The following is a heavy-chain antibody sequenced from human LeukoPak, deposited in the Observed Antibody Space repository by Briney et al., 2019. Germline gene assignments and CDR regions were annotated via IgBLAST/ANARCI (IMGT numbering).Heavy chain of an antibody. Sequence: SVKVSCKASGGTFSSYAISWVRQAPGQGLEWMGGIIPIFGTANYAQKFQGRVTITADESTSTAYMELSSLRSEDPAVYYCASTLGEYCSSTSCYTVDYWGQGTLVTVSS. CDR1: GGTFSSYA. V-gene: IGHV1-69*13. CDR3: ASTLGEYCSSTSCYTVDY. CDR2: IIPIFGTA. D-gene: IGHD2-2*02. J-gene: IGHJ4*02.